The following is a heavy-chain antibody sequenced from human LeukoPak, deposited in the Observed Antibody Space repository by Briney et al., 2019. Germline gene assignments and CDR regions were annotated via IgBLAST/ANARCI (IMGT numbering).Heavy chain of an antibody. CDR1: GYRFTNYW. J-gene: IGHJ4*02. CDR2: IYPGDSDT. D-gene: IGHD5/OR15-5a*01. CDR3: ARLYADYADY. Sequence: GESLKVSCKGSGYRFTNYWIGWVRQMPGKGLEWMGIIYPGDSDTRYSPSFQGQVTISADKSISTAYLQWSSLKASDTAMYYCARLYADYADYWGQGTLVTVSS. V-gene: IGHV5-51*01.